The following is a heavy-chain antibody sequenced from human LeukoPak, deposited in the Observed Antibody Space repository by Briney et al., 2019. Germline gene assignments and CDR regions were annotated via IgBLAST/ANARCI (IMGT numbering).Heavy chain of an antibody. Sequence: GGSLRLSCAASGFTFTNAWMSWVRQAPGKGLEWIGRIKGKTDGGTTDYTAPVKGRFTISRDDSKNTLYLQMNSLKTEDTAVYYCTTGPFDCYGSASYLANGMDVWGQGTTVTVSS. J-gene: IGHJ6*02. CDR3: TTGPFDCYGSASYLANGMDV. CDR2: IKGKTDGGTT. D-gene: IGHD3-10*01. V-gene: IGHV3-15*01. CDR1: GFTFTNAW.